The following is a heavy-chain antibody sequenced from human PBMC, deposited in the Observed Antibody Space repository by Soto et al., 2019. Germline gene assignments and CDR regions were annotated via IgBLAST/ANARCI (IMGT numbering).Heavy chain of an antibody. Sequence: QVQLQQWGAGLLKPSETLSLTCAVYGGSFSGYYWSWIRQPPGKGLEWIGEINHSGSTNYNPSLKSRVTISVDTSKNQFSPKLSSVTAADTAVYYCARGQGGYSYGLDYWGQGTLVTVSS. CDR1: GGSFSGYY. V-gene: IGHV4-34*01. CDR3: ARGQGGYSYGLDY. D-gene: IGHD5-18*01. CDR2: INHSGST. J-gene: IGHJ4*02.